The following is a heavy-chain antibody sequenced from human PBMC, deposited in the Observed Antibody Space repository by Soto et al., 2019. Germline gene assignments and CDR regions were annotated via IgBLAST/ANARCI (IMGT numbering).Heavy chain of an antibody. J-gene: IGHJ6*02. Sequence: VGSLRLSCAASGFTFSSYAMSWVRQAPGEGREWVSAISGSGGSTYYADSVKGRFTISRDNSKNTLYLQMNSLRAEDTAVYYCAKGYCSSPSCHSRNGMDVWGQGTTVTVSS. D-gene: IGHD2-2*01. CDR3: AKGYCSSPSCHSRNGMDV. CDR1: GFTFSSYA. V-gene: IGHV3-23*01. CDR2: ISGSGGST.